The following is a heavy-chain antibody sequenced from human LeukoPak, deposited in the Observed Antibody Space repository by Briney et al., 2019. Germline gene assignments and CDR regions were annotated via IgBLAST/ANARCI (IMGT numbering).Heavy chain of an antibody. V-gene: IGHV4-59*01. CDR1: GGSISSYY. CDR3: ARGGGYSYGKFDY. J-gene: IGHJ4*02. D-gene: IGHD5-18*01. Sequence: SETLSLTCAVYGGSISSYYWSWIRQPPGKGLEWIGYIYYSGSTNYNPSLKSRVTISVDTSKNQFSLKLSSVTAADTAVYYCARGGGYSYGKFDYWGQGTLVTVSS. CDR2: IYYSGST.